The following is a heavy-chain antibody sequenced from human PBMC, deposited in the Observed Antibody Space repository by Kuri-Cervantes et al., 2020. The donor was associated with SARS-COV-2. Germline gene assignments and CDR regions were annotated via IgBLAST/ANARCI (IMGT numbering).Heavy chain of an antibody. J-gene: IGHJ1*01. CDR3: ARDAPYSGTYGNFQH. CDR1: GFTFRSHS. Sequence: GESLKISCAASGFTFRSHSMYWVRQAPGKGLELASSISSSSSYIYYADSEKGRFTISSDQSKNTLYLQMNSLRAEDTAVYFCARDAPYSGTYGNFQHWGQGTLVTVSS. D-gene: IGHD1-26*01. V-gene: IGHV3-21*01. CDR2: ISSSSSYI.